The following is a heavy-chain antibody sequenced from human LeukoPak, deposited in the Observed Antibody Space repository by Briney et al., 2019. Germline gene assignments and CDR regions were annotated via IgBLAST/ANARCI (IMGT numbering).Heavy chain of an antibody. V-gene: IGHV3-43*02. Sequence: PGGSLRLSRAASGFTFDDYAMHWVRQAPGKGLEWVSLISGDGGSTYYADSVKGRFTISRDNSKNSLYLQMNSLRTEDTALYCCAKDPYHGYMDVWGKGTTVTVSS. D-gene: IGHD2-21*01. CDR3: AKDPYHGYMDV. CDR1: GFTFDDYA. CDR2: ISGDGGST. J-gene: IGHJ6*03.